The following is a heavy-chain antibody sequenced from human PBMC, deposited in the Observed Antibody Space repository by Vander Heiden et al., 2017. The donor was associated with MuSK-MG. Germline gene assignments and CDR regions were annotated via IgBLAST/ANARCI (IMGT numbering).Heavy chain of an antibody. CDR1: GFTFSSYG. Sequence: QVQLVESGGGVVQPGRPLSPSCAASGFTFSSYGIHWVRQAPGKGLEWVAVIWYDGSNKYYANSVKGRFTSSRDNSKNTLYLQMNSLRADDTAVYYCARSYSGYYSCGYWGQGTLVTVSS. V-gene: IGHV3-33*01. D-gene: IGHD5-12*01. CDR2: IWYDGSNK. J-gene: IGHJ4*02. CDR3: ARSYSGYYSCGY.